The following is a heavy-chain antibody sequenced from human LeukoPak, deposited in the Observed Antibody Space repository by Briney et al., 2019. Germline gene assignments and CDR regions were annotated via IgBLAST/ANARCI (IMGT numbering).Heavy chain of an antibody. CDR2: ISYDGSNK. V-gene: IGHV3-30*18. CDR1: GFTFSSYG. D-gene: IGHD6-19*01. Sequence: GRSLRLSCAASGFTFSSYGMHWVRQAPGKGLEWVAVISYDGSNKYYADSVKGRFTISRDNSKNTLYLQMNSLRAEDTAVYYCAKARSRYSSGWYSLDYWGQGTLVTVSS. CDR3: AKARSRYSSGWYSLDY. J-gene: IGHJ4*02.